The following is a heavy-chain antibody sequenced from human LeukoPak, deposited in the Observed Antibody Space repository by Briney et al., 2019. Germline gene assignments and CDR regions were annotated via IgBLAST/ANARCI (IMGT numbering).Heavy chain of an antibody. CDR2: IYYSGST. CDR1: GGSISSSSYY. Sequence: SETLSLTCTVSGGSISSSSYYWGWIRQPPGKGLEWIGSIYYSGSTNYNPSLKSRVTISVDTSKNQFSLKLSSVTAADTAVYYCARMGHWEEGFYYYYMDVWGKGTTVTVSS. V-gene: IGHV4-39*07. J-gene: IGHJ6*03. D-gene: IGHD1-26*01. CDR3: ARMGHWEEGFYYYYMDV.